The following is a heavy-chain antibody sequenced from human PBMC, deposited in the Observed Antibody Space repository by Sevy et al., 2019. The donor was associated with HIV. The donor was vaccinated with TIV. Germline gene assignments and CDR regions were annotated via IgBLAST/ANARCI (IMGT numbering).Heavy chain of an antibody. CDR1: GLTFSSSG. J-gene: IGHJ4*02. V-gene: IGHV3-30*02. CDR3: AGAVGLRWYSFDY. Sequence: GGSLRLSCTSSGLTFSSSGMHWVRQAPGKGLEWVAFIRYDGSDKYYADSVKDRFTISRDNSKNTLYLQMNSLRVEDTAVYYCAGAVGLRWYSFDYWGQGTLVTVSS. D-gene: IGHD4-17*01. CDR2: IRYDGSDK.